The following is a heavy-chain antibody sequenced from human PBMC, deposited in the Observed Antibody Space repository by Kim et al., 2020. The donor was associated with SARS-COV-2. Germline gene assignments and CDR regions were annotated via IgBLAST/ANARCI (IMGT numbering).Heavy chain of an antibody. CDR3: ARVAASPRRPIDY. Sequence: YRPSLRGRATMSLDTSKNQCSLKLTSVTAADTAVYYCARVAASPRRPIDYWGRGTLVIVSS. D-gene: IGHD6-25*01. V-gene: IGHV4-4*07. J-gene: IGHJ4*02.